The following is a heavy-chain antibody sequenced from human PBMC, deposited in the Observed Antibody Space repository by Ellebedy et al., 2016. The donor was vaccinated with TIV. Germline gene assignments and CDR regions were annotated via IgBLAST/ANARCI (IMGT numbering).Heavy chain of an antibody. Sequence: MPSETLSLTCSVSGSSISSGHYWGWIRQPPGRVLEWIGSMYHSGSTYSSPSLKSRVTMSVDTSKNQFSLRLSSVTAADTDVYYWARDGAGRWDYWGPGTLVTVSS. CDR3: ARDGAGRWDY. CDR2: MYHSGST. CDR1: GSSISSGHY. J-gene: IGHJ4*02. V-gene: IGHV4-38-2*02. D-gene: IGHD4-23*01.